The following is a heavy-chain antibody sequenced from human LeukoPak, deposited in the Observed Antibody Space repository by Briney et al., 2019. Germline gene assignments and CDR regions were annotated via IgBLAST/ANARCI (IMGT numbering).Heavy chain of an antibody. J-gene: IGHJ4*02. V-gene: IGHV3-23*01. D-gene: IGHD1-26*01. CDR3: ATGTGGSYTWGTYYFDY. CDR2: ISGSGDRT. CDR1: GLGFSSA. Sequence: GGSLRLSCAASGLGFSSAMNWVRQAPGKGLEWVSAISGSGDRTYYGDSVKGRFTISRDNSKNTLYLQMSSLRAEDTAAYYCATGTGGSYTWGTYYFDYWGQGALVTVSS.